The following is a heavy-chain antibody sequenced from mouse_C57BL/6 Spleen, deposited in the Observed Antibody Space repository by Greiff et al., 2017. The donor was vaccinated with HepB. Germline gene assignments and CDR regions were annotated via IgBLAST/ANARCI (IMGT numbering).Heavy chain of an antibody. D-gene: IGHD2-1*01. Sequence: EVKLVESGGGLVQPGGSLKLSCAASGFTFSDYYMYWVRQTPEKRLEWVAYISNGGGSTYYPDTVKGRFTISRDNAKNTLYLQMSRLKSEDTAMYYCARQGYGNWYFDYWGQGTTLTVSS. V-gene: IGHV5-12*01. CDR1: GFTFSDYY. CDR2: ISNGGGST. CDR3: ARQGYGNWYFDY. J-gene: IGHJ2*01.